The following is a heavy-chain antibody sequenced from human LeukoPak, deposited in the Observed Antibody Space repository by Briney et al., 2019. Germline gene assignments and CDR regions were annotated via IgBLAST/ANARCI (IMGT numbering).Heavy chain of an antibody. D-gene: IGHD1-26*01. CDR2: ISSSSSYI. CDR3: AREEWELADAFDI. J-gene: IGHJ3*02. Sequence: GSLRLSCAASGFTFSSYSMNWVRQAPGKGLEWVSSISSSSSYIYYADSVKGRFTISRDNAKNSLYLQMNSLRAEDTAVYYCAREEWELADAFDIWGQGTMVTVSS. V-gene: IGHV3-21*01. CDR1: GFTFSSYS.